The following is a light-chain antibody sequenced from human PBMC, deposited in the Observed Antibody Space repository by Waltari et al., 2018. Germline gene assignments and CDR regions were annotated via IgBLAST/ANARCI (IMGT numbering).Light chain of an antibody. CDR3: QQYNNWPYT. Sequence: EIVMTQSPATLPVSPGERATLYCRASQSVGTSLAWYQQRPGQAPRFLIYGASTRGTGIPARFSGSGSGTDFTLSISSLQSEDSAVYYCQQYNNWPYTFGQGTKLEIK. J-gene: IGKJ2*01. CDR1: QSVGTS. V-gene: IGKV3-15*01. CDR2: GAS.